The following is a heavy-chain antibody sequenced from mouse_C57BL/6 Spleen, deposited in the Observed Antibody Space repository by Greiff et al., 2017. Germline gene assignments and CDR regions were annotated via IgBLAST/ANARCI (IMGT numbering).Heavy chain of an antibody. J-gene: IGHJ4*01. CDR3: ARGGSYYAMDY. CDR2: ISSGSSTI. V-gene: IGHV5-17*01. CDR1: GFTFSDYG. Sequence: VHVKQSGGGLVKPGGSLKLSCAASGFTFSDYGMHWVRQAPEKGLEWVAYISSGSSTIYYADTVKGRFTISRDNAKNTLFLQMTSLRSEDTAMYYCARGGSYYAMDYWGQGTSVTVSS.